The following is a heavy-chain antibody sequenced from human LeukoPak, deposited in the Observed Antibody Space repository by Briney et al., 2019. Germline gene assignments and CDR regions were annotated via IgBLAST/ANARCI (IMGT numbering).Heavy chain of an antibody. Sequence: ASVKVSFKASGYTFTSYGICWVRQAPGQGLERMGWISAYNGNTNYAQKLQGRVTMTTDTSTSTAYMELRSLRSDDTAVYYCARDALWYGGANFDYWGQGTLVTVSS. D-gene: IGHD3-10*01. J-gene: IGHJ4*02. V-gene: IGHV1-18*01. CDR2: ISAYNGNT. CDR3: ARDALWYGGANFDY. CDR1: GYTFTSYG.